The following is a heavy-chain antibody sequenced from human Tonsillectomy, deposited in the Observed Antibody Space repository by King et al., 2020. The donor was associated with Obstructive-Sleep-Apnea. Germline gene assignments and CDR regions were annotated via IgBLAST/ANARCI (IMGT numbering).Heavy chain of an antibody. CDR1: GGSIRSYY. CDR3: ARGFGYRSGWGTNQPARHYFDY. V-gene: IGHV4-59*08. J-gene: IGHJ4*02. CDR2: MFYSGST. D-gene: IGHD6-19*01. Sequence: QLQESGPVLVKPSETLSLTCTVAGGSIRSYYWSWIRQPPGKGLDWIGVMFYSGSTTYNPSLKSRVTISVATSKNPFSLKLISVTAADTAVYSCARGFGYRSGWGTNQPARHYFDYWGQGTLVTVSS.